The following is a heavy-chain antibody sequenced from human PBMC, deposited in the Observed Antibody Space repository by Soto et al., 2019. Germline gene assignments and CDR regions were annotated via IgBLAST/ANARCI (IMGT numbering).Heavy chain of an antibody. V-gene: IGHV3-23*01. CDR2: ISGSGDST. D-gene: IGHD1-26*01. CDR3: ARRGSGSYYDY. CDR1: GFTFSSYA. Sequence: EVQLLESGGGLVQPGGSLRLSCAASGFTFSSYAMRWVRQAPVKGLEWVSAISGSGDSTYYADSVKGRFTISRDNSKYTLYLPMNRLRAEDPAVYYCARRGSGSYYDYWGQGTLVTVSS. J-gene: IGHJ4*02.